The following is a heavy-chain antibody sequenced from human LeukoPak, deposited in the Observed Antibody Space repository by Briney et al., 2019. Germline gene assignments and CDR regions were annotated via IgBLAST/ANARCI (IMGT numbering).Heavy chain of an antibody. CDR1: GYTFASYY. D-gene: IGHD3-10*01. CDR3: ALVSIWFGELFDGDY. CDR2: INPSGGST. J-gene: IGHJ4*02. V-gene: IGHV1-46*01. Sequence: ASVKVSCKASGYTFASYYMHWVRQAPGQGLEWMGIINPSGGSTSYAQKFQGRVTMTRDTSTSTVYMELSSLRSDDTAVYYCALVSIWFGELFDGDYWGQGTLVTVSS.